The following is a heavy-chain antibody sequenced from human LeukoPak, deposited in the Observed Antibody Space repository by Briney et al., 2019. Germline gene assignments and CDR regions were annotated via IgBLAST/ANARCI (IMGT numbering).Heavy chain of an antibody. J-gene: IGHJ4*02. D-gene: IGHD6-6*01. Sequence: GGSLRLSCAAPGFTFSSYWMSWVCQAPGKGLEWVANIKQDGSEKYYVDSVKGRFTISRDNAKNSLYLQMNSLRAEDTAVYYCARARYSSPLTIDYWGQGTLVTVSS. CDR1: GFTFSSYW. CDR3: ARARYSSPLTIDY. CDR2: IKQDGSEK. V-gene: IGHV3-7*01.